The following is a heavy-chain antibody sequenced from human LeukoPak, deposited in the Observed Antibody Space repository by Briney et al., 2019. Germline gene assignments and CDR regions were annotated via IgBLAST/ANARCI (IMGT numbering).Heavy chain of an antibody. CDR1: GGSISSYY. J-gene: IGHJ5*02. CDR2: IYHSGST. CDR3: ARQFRQLSTYWFDP. Sequence: PSETLSLTCTVSGGSISSYYWSWIRQPPGKGLEWIGYIYHSGSTNYNPSLKSRVTISVDTSKNQFSLKLSSVTAADTAVYYCARQFRQLSTYWFDPWGQGTLVTVSS. D-gene: IGHD2-2*01. V-gene: IGHV4-59*08.